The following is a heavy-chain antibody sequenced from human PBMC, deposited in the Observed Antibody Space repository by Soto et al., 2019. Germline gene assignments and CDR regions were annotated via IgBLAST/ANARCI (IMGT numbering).Heavy chain of an antibody. Sequence: PSETLSLTCAVYGGSFSGYYWSWIRQPPGKGLEWIGEINHSGSTNYNPSLKSRVTISVDTSKNQFSLKLSSVTAADTAVYYCARGPAGYSSSWYWFDPWGQGTLVTVSS. CDR1: GGSFSGYY. D-gene: IGHD6-13*01. CDR3: ARGPAGYSSSWYWFDP. V-gene: IGHV4-34*01. J-gene: IGHJ5*02. CDR2: INHSGST.